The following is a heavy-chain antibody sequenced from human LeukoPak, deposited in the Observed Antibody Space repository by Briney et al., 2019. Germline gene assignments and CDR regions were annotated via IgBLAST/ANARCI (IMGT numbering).Heavy chain of an antibody. D-gene: IGHD7-27*01. CDR1: GFTFSSYW. Sequence: GGSLRLSCAASGFTFSSYWMHWVRQAPGKGLVWVSRINSDGSSTSYADSVKGRFTISRDTAKNTLYLQMNSLRAEDTAVYYCARVPRTGDSLHLDYWGQGTLVTVSS. J-gene: IGHJ4*02. V-gene: IGHV3-74*01. CDR3: ARVPRTGDSLHLDY. CDR2: INSDGSST.